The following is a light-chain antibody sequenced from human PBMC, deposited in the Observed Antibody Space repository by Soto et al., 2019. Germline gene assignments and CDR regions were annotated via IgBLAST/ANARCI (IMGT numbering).Light chain of an antibody. Sequence: IQLTQSPSSLSASVGDRVTITCRASQGISSYLAWYQQKPGKAPELLIYAASTLQSGVPSRFSGSGSGTDCTLTISSLQPEDIATYYCQQVNSYPRTFGGGTKVEIK. V-gene: IGKV1-9*01. CDR2: AAS. J-gene: IGKJ4*01. CDR1: QGISSY. CDR3: QQVNSYPRT.